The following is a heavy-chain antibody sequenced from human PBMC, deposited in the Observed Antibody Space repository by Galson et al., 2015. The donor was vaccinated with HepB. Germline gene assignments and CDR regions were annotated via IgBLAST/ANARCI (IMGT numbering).Heavy chain of an antibody. CDR1: EFSFSTYH. Sequence: LRLSCAASEFSFSTYHMNWVRQAPGKGLEWVSYIDSTSSYTYYADSVKGRFTISRDNSQNTLFLQMNSLRAEDTAGFYCARSSGSNYFYGMDVWGQGTTVTVSS. D-gene: IGHD5-12*01. CDR2: IDSTSSYT. CDR3: ARSSGSNYFYGMDV. J-gene: IGHJ6*02. V-gene: IGHV3-21*06.